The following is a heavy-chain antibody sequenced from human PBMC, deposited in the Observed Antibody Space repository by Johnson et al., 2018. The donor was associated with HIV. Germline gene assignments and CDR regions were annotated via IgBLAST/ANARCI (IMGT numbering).Heavy chain of an antibody. CDR3: AREAITMARGRAFDI. CDR2: ISYDGNNK. J-gene: IGHJ3*02. CDR1: GFTFSSYA. D-gene: IGHD3-10*01. V-gene: IGHV3-30*04. Sequence: VRLVESGGGVVQPGRSLRLSCAASGFTFSSYALHWVRQAPGKGLEWVSFISYDGNNKIYADSVKGRFTISRDNSKNTLYVQMKSLRAVDTAVYYCAREAITMARGRAFDIWGQGTMVTVSS.